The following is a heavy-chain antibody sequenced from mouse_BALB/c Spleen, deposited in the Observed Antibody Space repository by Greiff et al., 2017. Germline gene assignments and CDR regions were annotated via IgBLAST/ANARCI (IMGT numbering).Heavy chain of an antibody. D-gene: IGHD2-14*01. CDR3: ARNDRYQDWFAY. J-gene: IGHJ3*01. Sequence: VQLKESGAELVRPGASVKLSCKASGFNIKDYYMYWVKQRPEQGLEWIGWIDPENGNTIYDPKFQGKASITADTSSNTAYLQLSSLTSEDTAVYYCARNDRYQDWFAYWGQGTLVTVSA. CDR2: IDPENGNT. V-gene: IGHV14-1*02. CDR1: GFNIKDYY.